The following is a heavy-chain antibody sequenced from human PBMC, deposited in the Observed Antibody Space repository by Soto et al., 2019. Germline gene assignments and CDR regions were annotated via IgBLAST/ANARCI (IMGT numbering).Heavy chain of an antibody. CDR2: IDPSDSYT. CDR3: AIHPRTTGCWYHDF. D-gene: IGHD1-1*01. V-gene: IGHV5-10-1*01. Sequence: GESLKNSCNASGYSLTTYWIAWVRQMPGKGLEWMGRIDPSDSYTNYSPSFQGHVTISADKSISTAYLQWSSLKASDTAMYYWAIHPRTTGCWYHDFWGRGSLVTVSS. CDR1: GYSLTTYW. J-gene: IGHJ2*01.